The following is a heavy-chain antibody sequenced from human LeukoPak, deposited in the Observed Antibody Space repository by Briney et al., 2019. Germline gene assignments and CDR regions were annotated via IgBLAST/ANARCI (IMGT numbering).Heavy chain of an antibody. D-gene: IGHD3-10*01. CDR1: GFTFSRNV. CDR3: ARGGIPTGPYYYFYYMDV. Sequence: GSSLRLSCAASGFTFSRNVMHWVRQAPGKGLEWVATISYDGNNKFPSDSVKGRFTISRDNSRNTLYLQMNSLRGGDAAVYSCARGGIPTGPYYYFYYMDVWGNGTAVTVSS. CDR2: ISYDGNNK. J-gene: IGHJ6*03. V-gene: IGHV3-30*01.